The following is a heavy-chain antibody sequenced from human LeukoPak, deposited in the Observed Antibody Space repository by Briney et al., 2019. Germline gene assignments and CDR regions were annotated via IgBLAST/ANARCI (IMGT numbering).Heavy chain of an antibody. V-gene: IGHV4-39*01. J-gene: IGHJ3*02. CDR2: IYYSGST. D-gene: IGHD6-13*01. CDR1: GCSISSSSYY. Sequence: SETLSLTCTVSGCSISSSSYYWGWLRQPPGKGLEWFVSIYYSGSTYYNPSLKHRVTISVDTSKHQFYLKLSSVTAADTAVYYCARLPPYGSWPPNAFDIWGQGTMVTVSS. CDR3: ARLPPYGSWPPNAFDI.